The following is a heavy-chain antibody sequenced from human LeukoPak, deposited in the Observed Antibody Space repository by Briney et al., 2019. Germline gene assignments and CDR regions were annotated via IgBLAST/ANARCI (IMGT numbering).Heavy chain of an antibody. CDR2: ISYDGSNK. CDR3: ARAPALEGASKAYFEY. V-gene: IGHV3-30*04. Sequence: GGSLRLSCAGSGFTFRSYAMHWVRQAPGKGLEWVAVISYDGSNKYCADSGRFTISRDNSKNTLYLQMNSLRAEDTAVYYCARAPALEGASKAYFEYWGQGTLVTVPS. CDR1: GFTFRSYA. D-gene: IGHD1-26*01. J-gene: IGHJ4*02.